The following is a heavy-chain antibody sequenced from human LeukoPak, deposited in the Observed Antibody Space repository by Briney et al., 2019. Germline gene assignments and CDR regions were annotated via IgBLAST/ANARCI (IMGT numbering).Heavy chain of an antibody. V-gene: IGHV3-7*01. CDR1: GFTFSSYW. CDR2: IKQDGSEK. J-gene: IGHJ3*02. Sequence: RGSLRLSCAASGFTFSSYWMSWVRQAPGKGLEWVANIKQDGSEKYYMDSVKGRFTMSRDNAKNSVYLQMNSLRAEDTAVYYCARTPGVSNIWGQGIMVTVSS. CDR3: ARTPGVSNI. D-gene: IGHD2-15*01.